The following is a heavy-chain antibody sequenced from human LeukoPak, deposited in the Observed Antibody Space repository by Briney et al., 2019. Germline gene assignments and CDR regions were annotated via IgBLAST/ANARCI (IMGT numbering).Heavy chain of an antibody. J-gene: IGHJ4*02. D-gene: IGHD3-10*01. V-gene: IGHV4-39*01. CDR1: GGAISSSSYY. Sequence: SDTLSLTCTLSGGAISSSSYYWRCIRQPPGKALHCIGSIYYSGITYYNPSLKRRVTIPVATSEHQFSLKLSPLTPADTAVYYCASRPAVPGPAPFDYWGPGTLVTVSS. CDR2: IYYSGIT. CDR3: ASRPAVPGPAPFDY.